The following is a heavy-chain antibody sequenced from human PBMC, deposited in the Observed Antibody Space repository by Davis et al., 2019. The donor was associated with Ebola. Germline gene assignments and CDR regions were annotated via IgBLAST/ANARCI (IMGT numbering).Heavy chain of an antibody. CDR2: IIPIFGTA. V-gene: IGHV1-69*13. CDR1: GYTFTGYY. CDR3: ARAEGGSWYGLPAFDI. D-gene: IGHD6-13*01. J-gene: IGHJ3*02. Sequence: SVKVSCKTSGYTFTGYYMHWVRQAPGQGLEWMGGIIPIFGTANYAQKSQGRVTITADESTSTAYMELSSLRSEDTAVYYCARAEGGSWYGLPAFDIWGQGTMVTVSS.